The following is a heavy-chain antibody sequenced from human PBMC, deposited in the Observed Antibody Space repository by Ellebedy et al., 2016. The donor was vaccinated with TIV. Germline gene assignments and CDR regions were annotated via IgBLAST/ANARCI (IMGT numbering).Heavy chain of an antibody. D-gene: IGHD4-17*01. J-gene: IGHJ3*02. CDR1: GFSFSSDW. CDR2: INQDGSEQ. Sequence: GGSLRLSCVASGFSFSSDWMTWVRQAPGKGLEWVANINQDGSEQYYVDSVQGRFTISRDNAKNSLYLQMNSLRAEDTAVYYCATDGSYGDYLSPTHAFENWGQGTMVIVSS. CDR3: ATDGSYGDYLSPTHAFEN. V-gene: IGHV3-7*01.